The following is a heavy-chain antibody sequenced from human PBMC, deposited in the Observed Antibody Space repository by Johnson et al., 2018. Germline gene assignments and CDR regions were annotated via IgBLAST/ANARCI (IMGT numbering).Heavy chain of an antibody. CDR2: INHSGTT. CDR1: GGSISGYY. V-gene: IGHV4-34*01. D-gene: IGHD4-11*01. Sequence: QVQLQQWGAGLLKPSETLSLTCAVYGGSISGYYWSWIRQPPGKGPEWIGEINHSGTTNYNPSPKSRVTISVDTSKNQFSLKLSSVTSADTAVYYCVRVGTAYSSAGSAFDIWGQGTIVTVSS. J-gene: IGHJ3*02. CDR3: VRVGTAYSSAGSAFDI.